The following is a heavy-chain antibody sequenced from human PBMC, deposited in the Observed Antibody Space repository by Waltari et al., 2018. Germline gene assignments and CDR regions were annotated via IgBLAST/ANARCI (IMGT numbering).Heavy chain of an antibody. J-gene: IGHJ4*02. Sequence: QVQLVQSGAEVKKPGSSVKVSCKASGGTFSSYAISWVRQAPGQGLEWMGGIITSCGTANYEEKFQGRGTITADESTSTAYMELSSLRSEDTAVYYCASGTLVEMATIQGFDYWGQGTLVTVSS. CDR2: IITSCGTA. D-gene: IGHD5-12*01. V-gene: IGHV1-69*13. CDR1: GGTFSSYA. CDR3: ASGTLVEMATIQGFDY.